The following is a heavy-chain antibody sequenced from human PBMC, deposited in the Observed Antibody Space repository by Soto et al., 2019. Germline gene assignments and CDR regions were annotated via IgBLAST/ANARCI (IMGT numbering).Heavy chain of an antibody. CDR3: ARVGKFEGSGPSDAFDI. Sequence: KSVGSLRLSCAASGFTFSSYSMNWVRQAPGKGLEWVSSISSSSSYIYYADSVKGRFTISRDNAKNSLYLQMNSLRAEDTAVYYCARVGKFEGSGPSDAFDIWGQGTMVTVSS. V-gene: IGHV3-21*01. D-gene: IGHD2-15*01. CDR2: ISSSSSYI. CDR1: GFTFSSYS. J-gene: IGHJ3*02.